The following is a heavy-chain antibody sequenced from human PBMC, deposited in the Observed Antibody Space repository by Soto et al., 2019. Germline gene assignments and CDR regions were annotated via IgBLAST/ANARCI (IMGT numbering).Heavy chain of an antibody. CDR2: ISSSGSTI. Sequence: PGGSLRLSCAASGFTFSSYEMNWVRQAPGKGLEWVSYISSSGSTIYYADSVKGRFTISRDNAKNSLYLQMNSLRAEDTAVYYCERGLISSGGGYFDYWGQETLVTVSS. CDR3: ERGLISSGGGYFDY. J-gene: IGHJ4*02. D-gene: IGHD6-19*01. CDR1: GFTFSSYE. V-gene: IGHV3-48*03.